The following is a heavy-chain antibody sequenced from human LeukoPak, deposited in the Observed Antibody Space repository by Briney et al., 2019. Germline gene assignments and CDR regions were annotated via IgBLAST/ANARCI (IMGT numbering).Heavy chain of an antibody. CDR2: IYYSGST. CDR3: ARVTPAAFDY. CDR1: GGSISSYY. Sequence: SETLSLTCTVSGGSISSYYWRWIRQPPGKGLEWIGYIYYSGSTNYNPSLKSRVTISVDTSNNQFSLKLSSVTAADTAVYYCARVTPAAFDYWGQGTLVTVSS. V-gene: IGHV4-59*01. J-gene: IGHJ4*02. D-gene: IGHD2-2*01.